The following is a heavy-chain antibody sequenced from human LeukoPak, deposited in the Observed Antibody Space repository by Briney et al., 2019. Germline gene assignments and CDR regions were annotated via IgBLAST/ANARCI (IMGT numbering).Heavy chain of an antibody. D-gene: IGHD3-10*01. CDR2: ISGSGGST. V-gene: IGHV3-23*01. CDR1: GFTFSSYA. J-gene: IGHJ4*02. CDR3: AKDSGPTDSGY. Sequence: GGSLRLSCAASGFTFSSYAMSWVRQAPGKGLEWVTAISGSGGSTYYADSVKGRFTISRDNSKNTLYLQMNSLRAEDTAVYYCAKDSGPTDSGYWGQGTLVTVSS.